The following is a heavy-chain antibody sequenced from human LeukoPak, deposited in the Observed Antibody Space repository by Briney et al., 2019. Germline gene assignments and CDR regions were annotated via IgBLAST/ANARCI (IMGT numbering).Heavy chain of an antibody. Sequence: SETLSLTCTVSGGSISSYYWSWIRQPPGKGLEWIGYIYYSGSTIYNPSLKSRVTISVDTSKNQFSLKLSSVTAADTAVYYCAVALDYYDSSGLYYYGMDVWGRGTTVTVSS. CDR2: IYYSGST. D-gene: IGHD3-22*01. V-gene: IGHV4-59*01. CDR3: AVALDYYDSSGLYYYGMDV. CDR1: GGSISSYY. J-gene: IGHJ6*02.